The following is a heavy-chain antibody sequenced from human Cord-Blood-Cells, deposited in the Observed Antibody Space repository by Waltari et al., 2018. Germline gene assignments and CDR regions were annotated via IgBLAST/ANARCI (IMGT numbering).Heavy chain of an antibody. CDR2: INHRGST. CDR1: GGSFSGYY. Sequence: QVQLQQWGAGLLKPSETLSLTCAVYGGSFSGYYWSWIRQPPGKGLEWIGEINHRGSTNYHPTLMRRGTISGDTSKNQFSLELSSVTAADTAVYYCAREVVVAATPGGAFDIWGQGTMVTVSS. J-gene: IGHJ3*02. V-gene: IGHV4-34*01. CDR3: AREVVVAATPGGAFDI. D-gene: IGHD2-15*01.